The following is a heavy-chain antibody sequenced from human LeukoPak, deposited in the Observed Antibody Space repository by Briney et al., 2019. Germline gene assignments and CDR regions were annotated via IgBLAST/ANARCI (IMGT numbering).Heavy chain of an antibody. CDR2: IYYSGST. J-gene: IGHJ4*02. V-gene: IGHV4-39*07. Sequence: SETLSLTCTVSGGSISSSSYYWGWIRQPPGKGLEWIGSIYYSGSTYYNPSLKSRVTISVDTSKNQFSLKLSSVTAADTAVYYCARDADGDSPYDYWGQGTLVTVSS. D-gene: IGHD4-17*01. CDR1: GGSISSSSYY. CDR3: ARDADGDSPYDY.